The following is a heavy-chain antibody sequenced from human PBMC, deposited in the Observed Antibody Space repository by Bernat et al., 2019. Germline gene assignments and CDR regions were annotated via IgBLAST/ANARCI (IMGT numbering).Heavy chain of an antibody. CDR1: GFTFSSYE. D-gene: IGHD3-9*01. CDR3: ARVGGILTGNNLNDY. CDR2: ISSSGSTI. Sequence: EVQLVESGGGLVQPGGSLRLSCAASGFTFSSYEMNWVRQAPGKGREWVSFISSSGSTIYYADSWKGRFTISRDNAKNSLYLQMNSLRAEDTAVYYCARVGGILTGNNLNDYWGQGTLVTVSS. J-gene: IGHJ4*02. V-gene: IGHV3-48*03.